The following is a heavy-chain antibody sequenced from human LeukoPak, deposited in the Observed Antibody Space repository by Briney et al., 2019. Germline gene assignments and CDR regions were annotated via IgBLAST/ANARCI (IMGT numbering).Heavy chain of an antibody. D-gene: IGHD6-13*01. J-gene: IGHJ4*02. V-gene: IGHV4-39*01. CDR3: ARLVGAAAHHFDY. Sequence: SETLSLTCTVSGGSVSSESYYWGWIRQPPGRGLEWIGTIYYSGRTYYNPSHKSRVTISVDTSKNQFSLKLSSVTAADTAVYYCARLVGAAAHHFDYWGQGTLVTVSS. CDR1: GGSVSSESYY. CDR2: IYYSGRT.